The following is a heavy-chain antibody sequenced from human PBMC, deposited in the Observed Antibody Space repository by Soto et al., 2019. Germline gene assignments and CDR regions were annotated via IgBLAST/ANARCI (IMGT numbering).Heavy chain of an antibody. CDR1: GFTFNSYA. D-gene: IGHD3-9*01. J-gene: IGHJ3*02. CDR2: ISSNGGST. Sequence: GGSLRLSCAASGFTFNSYAMHWVRQAPGKGQEYVSAISSNGGSTYYANSVKGRFTISRDNSKNTLYLQMGSLRAEDMAVYYCARMYGEYYDILTGYFLGAFDIWGQGTMVTVSS. CDR3: ARMYGEYYDILTGYFLGAFDI. V-gene: IGHV3-64*01.